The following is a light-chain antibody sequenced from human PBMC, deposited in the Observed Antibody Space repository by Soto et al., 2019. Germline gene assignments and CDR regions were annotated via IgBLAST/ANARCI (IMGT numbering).Light chain of an antibody. V-gene: IGKV3-20*01. CDR1: QSVSTSY. Sequence: EIVLTQSPGTLSLSPGERATLSCRASQSVSTSYLAWYQQKPGQAPRLLIYGASSRATGIPDRFSGSGSGADFTLTISTLEPEAFPVYYRQLPASVPLTFGGATKVEIK. J-gene: IGKJ4*01. CDR3: QLPASVPLT. CDR2: GAS.